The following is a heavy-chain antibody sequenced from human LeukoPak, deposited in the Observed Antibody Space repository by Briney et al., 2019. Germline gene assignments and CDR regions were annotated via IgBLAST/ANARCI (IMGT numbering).Heavy chain of an antibody. V-gene: IGHV4-59*01. J-gene: IGHJ6*03. CDR3: ARSPYYYYMDV. Sequence: PSETLSLTCTVSGGSISGYYWSWIRQPPGKGLEWIGYIYYSGTTNYNPSLKSRVTISVDTSKNQFSLKLSSVTAADTAVYYCARSPYYYYMDVWGKGTTVTVSS. CDR2: IYYSGTT. CDR1: GGSISGYY.